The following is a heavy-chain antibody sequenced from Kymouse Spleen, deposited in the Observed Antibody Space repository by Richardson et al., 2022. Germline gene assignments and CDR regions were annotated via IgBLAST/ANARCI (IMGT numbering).Heavy chain of an antibody. CDR1: GFTFSSYG. CDR2: ISYDGSNK. D-gene: IGHD1-7*01. Sequence: QVQLVESGGGVVQPGRSLRLSCAASGFTFSSYGMHWVRQAPGKGLEWVAVISYDGSNKYYADSVKGRFTISRDNSKNTLYLQMNSLRAEDTAVYYCAKDETGTEFDYWGQGTLVTVSS. CDR3: AKDETGTEFDY. V-gene: IGHV3-30*18. J-gene: IGHJ4*02.